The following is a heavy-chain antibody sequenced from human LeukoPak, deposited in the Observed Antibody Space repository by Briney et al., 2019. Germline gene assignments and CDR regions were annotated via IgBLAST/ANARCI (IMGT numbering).Heavy chain of an antibody. CDR3: ARGNGWLVGDAFDI. J-gene: IGHJ3*02. CDR1: GFTFSSYG. Sequence: PGRSLRLSCAASGFTFSSYGMHWVRQAPGKGLEWVAVISYDGSNKYYADSVKGRFTISRDNSNSTLYLQMDSLRAEDTAVYYCARGNGWLVGDAFDIWGQGTMVTVSS. D-gene: IGHD6-19*01. V-gene: IGHV3-30*03. CDR2: ISYDGSNK.